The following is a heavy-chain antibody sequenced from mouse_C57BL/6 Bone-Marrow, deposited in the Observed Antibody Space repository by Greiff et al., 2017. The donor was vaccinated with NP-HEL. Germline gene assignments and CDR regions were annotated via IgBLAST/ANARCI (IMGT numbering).Heavy chain of an antibody. CDR2: IYPRDGST. CDR3: ARGRYGNSGLFDY. Sequence: VQRVESGPELVKPGASVKLSCKASGYTFTSYDINWVKQRPGQGLEWIGWIYPRDGSTKYNEKFKGKATLTVDTSSSTAYMELHSLTSEDSAVYFCARGRYGNSGLFDYWGQGTTLTVSS. CDR1: GYTFTSYD. J-gene: IGHJ2*01. D-gene: IGHD2-1*01. V-gene: IGHV1-85*01.